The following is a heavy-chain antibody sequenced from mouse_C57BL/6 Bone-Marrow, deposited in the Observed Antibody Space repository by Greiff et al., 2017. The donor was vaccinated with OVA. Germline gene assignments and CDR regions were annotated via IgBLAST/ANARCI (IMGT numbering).Heavy chain of an antibody. Sequence: VKLVESGAELARPGASVKLSCTASGYTFTSYGISWVKQRTGQGLEWIGEIYPRSGNTYYNEKFKGKATLTADKSSSTAYMELRSLTSEDAAVYFCARSRLRRVAYWGQGTLVTVSA. CDR2: IYPRSGNT. J-gene: IGHJ3*01. CDR3: ARSRLRRVAY. V-gene: IGHV1-81*01. CDR1: GYTFTSYG. D-gene: IGHD2-4*01.